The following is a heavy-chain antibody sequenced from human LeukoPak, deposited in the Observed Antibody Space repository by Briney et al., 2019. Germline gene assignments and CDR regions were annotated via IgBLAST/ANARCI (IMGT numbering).Heavy chain of an antibody. Sequence: SETLSLTCTVSGASISSDDYYWGWIRQSPGKGLEWIASVSYSGTVYYNPSLKSRVTISVDTSKNQFSLKLSSVTAADTAVYYCARERGMYSSSSGGGFDYWGQGTLVTVSS. CDR3: ARERGMYSSSSGGGFDY. CDR2: VSYSGTV. V-gene: IGHV4-39*07. D-gene: IGHD6-6*01. CDR1: GASISSDDYY. J-gene: IGHJ4*02.